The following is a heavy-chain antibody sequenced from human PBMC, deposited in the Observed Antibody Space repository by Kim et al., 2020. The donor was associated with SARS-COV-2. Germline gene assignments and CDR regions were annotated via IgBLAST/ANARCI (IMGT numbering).Heavy chain of an antibody. J-gene: IGHJ4*01. CDR3: ARDRLYVRSSPSCLIDY. V-gene: IGHV1-18*01. D-gene: IGHD2-2*01. CDR2: ISAYNSNT. CDR1: GYTFTSYG. Sequence: ASVKVSCKASGYTFTSYGISWVRQAPGQGLEWMGWISAYNSNTNSAQKLQGRVTMTTDTATSTAYMELSSLRSDDTAMYYCARDRLYVRSSPSCLIDYWG.